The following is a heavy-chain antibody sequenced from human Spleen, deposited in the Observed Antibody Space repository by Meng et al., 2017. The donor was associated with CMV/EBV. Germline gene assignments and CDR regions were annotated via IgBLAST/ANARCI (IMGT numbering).Heavy chain of an antibody. CDR2: IAFTVNTI. V-gene: IGHV3-48*01. CDR1: GFTFNKYE. CDR3: AREIAAGFDY. J-gene: IGHJ4*02. D-gene: IGHD6-13*01. Sequence: GGSLRLSCATSGFTFNKYEMTWVRQAPGKGLEWVSSIAFTVNTIYYADSVKGRLTISRDNAQNSLYLQMNSLRAEDTAVYHCAREIAAGFDYWGQGTLVTVS.